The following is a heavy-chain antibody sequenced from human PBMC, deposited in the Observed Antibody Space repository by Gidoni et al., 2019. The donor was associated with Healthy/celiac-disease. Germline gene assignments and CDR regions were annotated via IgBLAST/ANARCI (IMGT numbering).Heavy chain of an antibody. Sequence: EVQLVESGRGLVQPGRSLRLSCAASGFTFADYALHWVRQAPGKGLEWVSGIRWNSGSIGYADSGKGRFTIYRDNAKNSLYLQMNSLRAEDTALYYCAKDNASTDYYYYGMDVWGQGTTVTVSS. V-gene: IGHV3-9*01. CDR2: IRWNSGSI. D-gene: IGHD2-2*01. CDR3: AKDNASTDYYYYGMDV. J-gene: IGHJ6*02. CDR1: GFTFADYA.